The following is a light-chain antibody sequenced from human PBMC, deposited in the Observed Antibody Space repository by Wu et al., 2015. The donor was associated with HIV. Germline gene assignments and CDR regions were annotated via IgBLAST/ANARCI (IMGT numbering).Light chain of an antibody. CDR2: GAS. Sequence: EIVMTQSPATLSVSPGERAALSCRASQSIGTNLAWYQQKPGQAPRLLMYGASTRATGIPARFSGSGSGTEFTLTISGLQSEDFAFYYCHQYGSTPITFGQGTRLEIK. CDR3: HQYGSTPIT. CDR1: QSIGTN. V-gene: IGKV3-15*01. J-gene: IGKJ5*01.